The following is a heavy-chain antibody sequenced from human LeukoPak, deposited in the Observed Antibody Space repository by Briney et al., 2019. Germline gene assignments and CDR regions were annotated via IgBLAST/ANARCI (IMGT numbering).Heavy chain of an antibody. D-gene: IGHD3-16*01. Sequence: GASVKVSCKASGYNFISYYMHWVRQAPGQGLEWMGIINPSGGSTSYAQKFQDRVTMTRDTSTSTVYMELSSLKSEDTAVYYCARGMALRGEDAFDIWGQGTMVTVSS. V-gene: IGHV1-46*01. CDR1: GYNFISYY. J-gene: IGHJ3*02. CDR2: INPSGGST. CDR3: ARGMALRGEDAFDI.